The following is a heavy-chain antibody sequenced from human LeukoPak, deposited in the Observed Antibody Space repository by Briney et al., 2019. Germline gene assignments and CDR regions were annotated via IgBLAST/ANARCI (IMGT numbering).Heavy chain of an antibody. CDR1: GFTFSSYG. CDR2: ISGSGGST. J-gene: IGHJ4*02. D-gene: IGHD1-26*01. Sequence: PGGSLRLSCAASGFTFSSYGMSWVRQAPGKGLEWVSAISGSGGSTYYADSVKGRFTISRDNSKNTLHLQMNSLRAEDTAVYYCAKNLELLSGFDYWGQGTLVTVSS. V-gene: IGHV3-23*01. CDR3: AKNLELLSGFDY.